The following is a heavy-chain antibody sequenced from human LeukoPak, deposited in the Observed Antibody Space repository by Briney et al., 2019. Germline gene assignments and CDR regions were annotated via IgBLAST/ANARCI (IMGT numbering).Heavy chain of an antibody. CDR3: ARDSWRRNSSSWYRGGYMDV. D-gene: IGHD6-13*01. CDR1: GFTFSSYS. V-gene: IGHV3-21*01. J-gene: IGHJ6*03. CDR2: ISSSSSYI. Sequence: PGGSLRLSCAASGFTFSSYSMNWVRQAPGKGLEWVSSISSSSSYIHYADSVKGRFTISRDNAKNSLYLQMNSLRAEDTAVYYCARDSWRRNSSSWYRGGYMDVWGKGTTVTVSS.